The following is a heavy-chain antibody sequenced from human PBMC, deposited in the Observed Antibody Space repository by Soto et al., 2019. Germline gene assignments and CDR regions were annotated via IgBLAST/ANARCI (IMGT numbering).Heavy chain of an antibody. CDR1: GGTFSSYA. J-gene: IGHJ5*02. CDR2: IIPIFGTA. D-gene: IGHD6-19*01. V-gene: IGHV1-69*13. Sequence: SVKVSCKASGGTFSSYAISWVRQAPGQGLEWMGGIIPIFGTANYAQKFQGRVTITADESTSTAYMELSSLRSEDTAVYYCASGYSSGWSQLWFDPWGQGTLVTVSS. CDR3: ASGYSSGWSQLWFDP.